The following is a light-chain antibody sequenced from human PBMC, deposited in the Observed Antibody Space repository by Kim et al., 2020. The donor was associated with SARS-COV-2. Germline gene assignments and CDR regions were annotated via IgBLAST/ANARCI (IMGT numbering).Light chain of an antibody. CDR3: NSRDSSGNHLVV. J-gene: IGLJ2*01. V-gene: IGLV3-19*01. Sequence: LGQTARITCQGDSLRSYYASWYQQTPGQAPGLVIYGKNNRPSGIPYRFSCSSSGNTASWTITGAQAEDEADYYCNSRDSSGNHLVVFGGGTKLTVL. CDR1: SLRSYY. CDR2: GKN.